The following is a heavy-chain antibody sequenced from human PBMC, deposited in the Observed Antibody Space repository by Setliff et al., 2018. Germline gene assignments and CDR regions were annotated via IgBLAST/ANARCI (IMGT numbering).Heavy chain of an antibody. CDR2: INHSGST. Sequence: PSETLSLTCAVYGGSFSGYYWSWIRQPPGKGLEWIGEINHSGSTNYNPSLKSRVTISVDTSKNQFSLKLSSVTAADTAVYSCARVSLKTYYDFWSGYYDRYFDYWGQGTLVTVST. D-gene: IGHD3-3*01. CDR1: GGSFSGYY. V-gene: IGHV4-34*01. CDR3: ARVSLKTYYDFWSGYYDRYFDY. J-gene: IGHJ4*02.